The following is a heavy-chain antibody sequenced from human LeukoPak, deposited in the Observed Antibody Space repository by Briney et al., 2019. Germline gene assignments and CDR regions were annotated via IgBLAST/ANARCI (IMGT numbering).Heavy chain of an antibody. V-gene: IGHV1-3*02. J-gene: IGHJ4*02. CDR1: GYTFTSYA. CDR2: SNAGNGNT. Sequence: ASVKVSCKASGYTFTSYAMHWVRQAPGQRLEWMGWSNAGNGNTKYSQEFQGRVTITRDTTASTAYMEPSSLRSEDMAVYYCARGGSGSYYYYFDYWGQGTLVTVSS. CDR3: ARGGSGSYYYYFDY. D-gene: IGHD3-10*01.